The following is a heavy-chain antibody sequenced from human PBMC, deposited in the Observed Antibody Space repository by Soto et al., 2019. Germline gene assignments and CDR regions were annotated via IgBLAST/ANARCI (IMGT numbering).Heavy chain of an antibody. CDR2: ISGSGGST. CDR1: GFPFSSYA. Sequence: SLRLSCAASGFPFSSYAMSWVRQAPGKGLEWVSAISGSGGSTYYADSVKGRFTISRDNSKNTLYLQMNSLRAEDTAVYYCAITGTTVTTPPSFDIWGQGTMVTVSS. D-gene: IGHD4-17*01. V-gene: IGHV3-23*01. CDR3: AITGTTVTTPPSFDI. J-gene: IGHJ3*02.